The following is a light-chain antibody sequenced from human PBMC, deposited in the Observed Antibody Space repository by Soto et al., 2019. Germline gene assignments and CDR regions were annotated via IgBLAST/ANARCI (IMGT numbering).Light chain of an antibody. Sequence: EVVLTQSPVTLSFSPGERATLSCRASQSFRGLLAWYQQKPGQAPRLLIYDAYNRATGIPPRFSGSGSGTDFTLTISSLENEDSAVYYCQQRHMWPITFGQGTRLEIK. V-gene: IGKV3-11*01. CDR2: DAY. CDR3: QQRHMWPIT. CDR1: QSFRGL. J-gene: IGKJ5*01.